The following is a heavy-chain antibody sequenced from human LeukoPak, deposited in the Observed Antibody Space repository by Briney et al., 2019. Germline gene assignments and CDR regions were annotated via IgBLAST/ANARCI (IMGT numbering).Heavy chain of an antibody. CDR1: GFTFSSYA. CDR2: ISGSGGST. V-gene: IGHV3-23*01. Sequence: GGSLRLSCAASGFTFSSYAMSWVRQAPGKGLEWVSAISGSGGSTYYADSVKGRFTISRDNPKNTLYLQMNSLRAEDTAVYYCAKDPPDSPLTLAGIAVAGTDYWGQGTLVTVSS. J-gene: IGHJ4*02. D-gene: IGHD6-19*01. CDR3: AKDPPDSPLTLAGIAVAGTDY.